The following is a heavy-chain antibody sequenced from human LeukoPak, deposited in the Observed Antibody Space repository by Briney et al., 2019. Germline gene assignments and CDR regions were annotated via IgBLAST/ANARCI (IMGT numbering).Heavy chain of an antibody. D-gene: IGHD6-13*01. CDR3: ARHKGSREAAAPFDY. CDR2: IHYSGTT. J-gene: IGHJ4*02. CDR1: GGSVSSSSYY. Sequence: SETLSLTCTVSGGSVSSSSYYWGWIRQPPGKGLEWIGSIHYSGTTYNNPSLKSRITVFVDTSKNQLSLKLRSVTAADAAIYYCARHKGSREAAAPFDYWGQGTLVTVSS. V-gene: IGHV4-39*01.